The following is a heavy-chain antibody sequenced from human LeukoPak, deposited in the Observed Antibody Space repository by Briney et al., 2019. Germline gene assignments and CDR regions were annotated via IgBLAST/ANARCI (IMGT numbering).Heavy chain of an antibody. Sequence: GGSLRLSCAASGFTFSTYVMNWFRQAPGKGLEWVSTISVGAEYIFYADSVKGRLTISRDDSNNALYLQMHSLRAEDTALYYCASGPPFLKYFEYWGQGRLVTVSS. V-gene: IGHV3-23*01. D-gene: IGHD3-3*01. CDR3: ASGPPFLKYFEY. J-gene: IGHJ4*02. CDR1: GFTFSTYV. CDR2: ISVGAEYI.